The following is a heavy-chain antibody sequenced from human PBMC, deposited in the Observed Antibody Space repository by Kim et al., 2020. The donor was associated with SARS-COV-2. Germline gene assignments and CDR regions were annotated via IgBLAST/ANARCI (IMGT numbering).Heavy chain of an antibody. Sequence: GGSLRLSCTGSGFRFGDYVISWFRRAPGKGLEWVGLIRSRDTSLYAASVKGRFAISRDDSQNVASLQMSSLKLEDTATYYCSRGDDYGDYYFDSWGQGILVSVSS. CDR1: GFRFGDYV. J-gene: IGHJ4*02. D-gene: IGHD4-17*01. CDR2: IRSRDTS. CDR3: SRGDDYGDYYFDS. V-gene: IGHV3-49*03.